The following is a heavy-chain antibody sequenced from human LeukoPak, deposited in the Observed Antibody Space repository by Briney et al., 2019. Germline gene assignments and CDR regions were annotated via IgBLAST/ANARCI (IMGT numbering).Heavy chain of an antibody. CDR3: TRHTDLVDTAMGGMTD. CDR1: GFTFHSYS. V-gene: IGHV3-21*04. CDR2: ISSSSDYI. Sequence: GGSLRLSCAASGFTFHSYSMNFIRQAPGKGLEWVSSISSSSDYIYYADSVKGRFSISRDNAKKSVDLQMNSLRAEDTAVYYCTRHTDLVDTAMGGMTDWGQGTLVTVSS. D-gene: IGHD5-18*01. J-gene: IGHJ4*02.